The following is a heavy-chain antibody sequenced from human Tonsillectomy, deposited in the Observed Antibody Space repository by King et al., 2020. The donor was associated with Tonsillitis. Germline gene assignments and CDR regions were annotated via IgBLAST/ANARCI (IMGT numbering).Heavy chain of an antibody. CDR1: GFSVSGDY. Sequence: VQLVESGGGLVQPGRSLRLSCAPSGFSVSGDYMAWVRQAPGKGLQWVSIIYRGGSTYYADSVKGRFTISRDNSNTLYLQMNSLRVEDTAVYYCATTRGFSFDYWGQGTLVTVSS. CDR2: IYRGGST. V-gene: IGHV3-66*01. CDR3: ATTRGFSFDY. J-gene: IGHJ4*02. D-gene: IGHD5-24*01.